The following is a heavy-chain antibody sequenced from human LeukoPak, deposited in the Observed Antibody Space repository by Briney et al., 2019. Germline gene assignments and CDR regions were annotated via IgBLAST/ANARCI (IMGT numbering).Heavy chain of an antibody. J-gene: IGHJ4*02. CDR3: ARDTLYCSSTSCSYYFDY. CDR2: ISYDGSNK. D-gene: IGHD2-2*01. Sequence: PGRSLRLSCAASGFTFSNYAMHWVRQAPGKGLEWVAVISYDGSNKYYADSVKGRFTISRDNSKNTLYLQMNSLRAEDTAVYYCARDTLYCSSTSCSYYFDYWGQGTLVTVSS. V-gene: IGHV3-30*04. CDR1: GFTFSNYA.